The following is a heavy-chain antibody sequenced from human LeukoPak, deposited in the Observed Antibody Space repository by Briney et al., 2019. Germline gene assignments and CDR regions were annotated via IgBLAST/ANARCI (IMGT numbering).Heavy chain of an antibody. D-gene: IGHD2/OR15-2a*01. CDR1: GASVSSSY. CDR2: IYNSGSI. Sequence: SETLFLTCTVSGASVSSSYWNWIRQPAGKGLEWIGRIYNSGSINYNPPLESRVTISVDRSKNQFSLKLTSVTAADTAVYYCANSISMDFEYWGQGILVTVSS. CDR3: ANSISMDFEY. J-gene: IGHJ4*02. V-gene: IGHV4-4*07.